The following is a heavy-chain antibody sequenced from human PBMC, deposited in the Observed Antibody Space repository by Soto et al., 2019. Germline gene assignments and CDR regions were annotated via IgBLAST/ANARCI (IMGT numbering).Heavy chain of an antibody. J-gene: IGHJ4*02. CDR1: GGSISSYY. Sequence: PSETLSLTCTVSGGSISSYYWSWIRQPPGKGLEWIGYIYYSGSTNYNPSLKSRVTISVDTSKNQFSLKLSSVTAADTAVYYCARRSTYHYFDYWGQGTLVTVS. V-gene: IGHV4-59*01. CDR2: IYYSGST. D-gene: IGHD1-1*01. CDR3: ARRSTYHYFDY.